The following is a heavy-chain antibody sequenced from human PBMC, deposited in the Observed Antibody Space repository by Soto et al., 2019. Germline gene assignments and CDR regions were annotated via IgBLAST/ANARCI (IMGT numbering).Heavy chain of an antibody. CDR1: GFTVSSNY. V-gene: IGHV3-66*04. Sequence: GGSLRLSCAASGFTVSSNYMSWVRQAPGKGLEWVSVIYSGGSTYYADSVKGRFTISRDNSKNILYLQMNSLTAEDTAVYYCARPRYDGSGTPFDHWGQGSRVTVSS. CDR3: ARPRYDGSGTPFDH. CDR2: IYSGGST. D-gene: IGHD3-22*01. J-gene: IGHJ4*02.